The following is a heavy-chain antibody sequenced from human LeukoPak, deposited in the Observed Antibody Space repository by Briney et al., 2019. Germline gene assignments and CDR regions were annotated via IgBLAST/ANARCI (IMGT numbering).Heavy chain of an antibody. J-gene: IGHJ4*02. CDR1: GGSINSYY. CDR2: IYYSGST. V-gene: IGHV4-59*01. Sequence: SETLSLTCTVSGGSINSYYWSWIRQPPGKGLEWIGYIYYSGSTNYNPSLKSRVTISVDTSKNQFSLKLSSVTAADTAVYYCAREVASAGLDYWGQGTLVTVSS. D-gene: IGHD5-12*01. CDR3: AREVASAGLDY.